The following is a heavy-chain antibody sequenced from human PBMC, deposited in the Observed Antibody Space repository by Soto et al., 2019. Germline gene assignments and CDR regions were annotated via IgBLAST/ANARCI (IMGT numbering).Heavy chain of an antibody. CDR3: ARDTVYGDYSY. D-gene: IGHD4-17*01. CDR2: VSNTATT. CDR1: GASIINYY. V-gene: IGHV4-59*01. Sequence: SETLSLTCTVSGASIINYYWAWIRQSPGGGLESIGYVSNTATTTYNPSLKNRVTISVDTSKNQFSLKLSSVTAADTAVYYCARDTVYGDYSYWGQGTLVTVSS. J-gene: IGHJ4*02.